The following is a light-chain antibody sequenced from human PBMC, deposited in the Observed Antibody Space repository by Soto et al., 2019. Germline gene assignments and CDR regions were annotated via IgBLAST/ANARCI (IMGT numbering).Light chain of an antibody. CDR2: DTN. J-gene: IGLJ1*01. Sequence: QSALTQPPSVSGAPGQRVTISCTGSSSNIGAGYDVHWYQQLPGAAPKLVIYDTNNRPSGVPDRLSGSKSGTSASLAITGLQAEDEADYYCQSYDSSLSGSRVFGTGTKLTVL. CDR1: SSNIGAGYD. V-gene: IGLV1-40*01. CDR3: QSYDSSLSGSRV.